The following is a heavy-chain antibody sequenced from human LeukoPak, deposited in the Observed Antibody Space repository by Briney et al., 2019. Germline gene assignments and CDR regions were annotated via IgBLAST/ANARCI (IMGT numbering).Heavy chain of an antibody. D-gene: IGHD6-13*01. Sequence: GGSLRLSCAASGFTFSSEGMSSVRQAPGKGLEWVSAISGSGGSTYYADSVKGRLTISRDNSKNTLYLQMNSLRAEETAVYYCAKGQYSSSWSITGAFDIWGEGTMVTVSS. CDR3: AKGQYSSSWSITGAFDI. V-gene: IGHV3-23*01. CDR2: ISGSGGST. CDR1: GFTFSSEG. J-gene: IGHJ3*02.